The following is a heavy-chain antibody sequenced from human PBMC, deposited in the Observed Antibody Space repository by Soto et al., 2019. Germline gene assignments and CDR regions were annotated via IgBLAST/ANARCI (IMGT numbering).Heavy chain of an antibody. CDR3: AKDPEHYYGSGSYYKGFNYYYMDV. Sequence: GGSLRLSCAASGFTFSSYGMHWVRQALGKGLERVAVISYDGSNKYYADSVKGRFTISRDNSKNTLYLQMNSLRAEDTAVYYCAKDPEHYYGSGSYYKGFNYYYMDVWGKGTT. CDR2: ISYDGSNK. J-gene: IGHJ6*03. D-gene: IGHD3-10*01. CDR1: GFTFSSYG. V-gene: IGHV3-30*18.